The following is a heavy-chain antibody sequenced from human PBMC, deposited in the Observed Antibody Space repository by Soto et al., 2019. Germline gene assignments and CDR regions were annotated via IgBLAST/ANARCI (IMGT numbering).Heavy chain of an antibody. Sequence: GESLKISCKGSGYSFTSYWIGWGRQMPGKGLEWMGIIYPGDSDTRYSPSFQGQVTISADKSISTAYLQWSSLKASDTAMYYCARVLSKYYYDSSGYLFDYWGQGTLVTVYS. V-gene: IGHV5-51*01. D-gene: IGHD3-22*01. CDR2: IYPGDSDT. CDR3: ARVLSKYYYDSSGYLFDY. J-gene: IGHJ4*02. CDR1: GYSFTSYW.